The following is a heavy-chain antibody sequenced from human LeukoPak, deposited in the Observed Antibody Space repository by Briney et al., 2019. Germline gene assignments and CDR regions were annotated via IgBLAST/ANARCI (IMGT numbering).Heavy chain of an antibody. J-gene: IGHJ4*02. D-gene: IGHD5-12*01. V-gene: IGHV4-59*12. CDR2: IYHSGST. CDR3: ARIIVAPGRAYYFDY. Sequence: PSETLSLTCTVSGASINSYYWSWIRQPPGKGLEWIGYIYHSGSTYYNPSLKSRVTISVDRSKNQFSLKLSSVTAADTAVYYCARIIVAPGRAYYFDYWGQGTLVTVSS. CDR1: GASINSYY.